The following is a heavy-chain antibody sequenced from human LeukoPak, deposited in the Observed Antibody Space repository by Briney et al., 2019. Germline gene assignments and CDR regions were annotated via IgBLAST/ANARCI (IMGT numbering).Heavy chain of an antibody. CDR3: ARDCSSTSCYRGGFDP. CDR1: GFIVKNFW. D-gene: IGHD2-2*02. CDR2: INPDRNYT. J-gene: IGHJ5*02. Sequence: GALRLSCAASGFIVKNFWMHWVRQVPGEGLVWLSRINPDRNYTAYADSVKGRFTISRDDAKNTLYLEMNSLRAEDTAVYYCARDCSSTSCYRGGFDPWGQGTLVTVSS. V-gene: IGHV3-74*01.